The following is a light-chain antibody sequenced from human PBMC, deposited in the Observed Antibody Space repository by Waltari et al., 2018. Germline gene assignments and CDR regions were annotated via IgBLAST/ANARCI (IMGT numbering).Light chain of an antibody. CDR1: SSDVGGYDY. CDR3: GSYTSSTTLA. J-gene: IGLJ1*01. V-gene: IGLV2-14*03. Sequence: QSALTQPASVSGSPGQSITISCTGTSSDVGGYDYVSWYQQHPGKAPKLMLYDVSNRPLEVSHRLSGYKSGKTASLTISGLQDDDEAEYYCGSYTSSTTLAFGTGTKVTVL. CDR2: DVS.